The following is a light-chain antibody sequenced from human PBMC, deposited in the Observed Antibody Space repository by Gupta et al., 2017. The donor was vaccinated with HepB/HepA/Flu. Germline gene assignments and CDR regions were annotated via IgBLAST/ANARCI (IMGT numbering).Light chain of an antibody. J-gene: IGKJ1*01. CDR3: QQYNSYSRT. V-gene: IGKV1-5*03. Sequence: DIQMTQSPSTLSASVGDRVTITCRASQSISSWLAWYQQKPGKAPKVLIYEASTLESGAPSRFSGSGSGTEFTLTINSLQPDDFATYYCQQYNSYSRTFGQGTKVEIK. CDR2: EAS. CDR1: QSISSW.